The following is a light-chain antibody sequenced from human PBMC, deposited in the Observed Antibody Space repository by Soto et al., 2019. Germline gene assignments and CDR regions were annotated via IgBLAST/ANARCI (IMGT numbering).Light chain of an antibody. Sequence: QAVVTQEPSLTVSPGGTVTLTCASSTGAVTSGYYPNWFQQKPGQAPRALIYSTTYKHSWTPARFSGSLLGGKAALTLSGVQPEDEAEYYCLLYDGGAPVFGGGTKLTVL. J-gene: IGLJ3*02. CDR2: STT. CDR1: TGAVTSGYY. CDR3: LLYDGGAPV. V-gene: IGLV7-43*01.